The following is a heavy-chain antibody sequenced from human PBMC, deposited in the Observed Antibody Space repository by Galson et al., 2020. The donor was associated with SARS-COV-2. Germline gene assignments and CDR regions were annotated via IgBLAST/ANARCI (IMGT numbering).Heavy chain of an antibody. D-gene: IGHD2-15*01. CDR3: ARDRGVDGGISEDFDL. CDR2: IYHSGST. J-gene: IGHJ2*01. Sequence: SETLSLTCTVSGVSISSGYFWGWIRQPPEKGLEWIGLIYHSGSTYYNPSLKSRVTISVDTSKNRFSLKLTSVSAADTGMYYCARDRGVDGGISEDFDLWGRGTLVTVSS. CDR1: GVSISSGYF. V-gene: IGHV4-38-2*02.